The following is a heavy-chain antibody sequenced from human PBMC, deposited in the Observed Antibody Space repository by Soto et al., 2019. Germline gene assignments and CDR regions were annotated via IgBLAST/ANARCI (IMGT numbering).Heavy chain of an antibody. CDR3: ARDCGYGYGMDV. J-gene: IGHJ6*02. V-gene: IGHV3-73*01. D-gene: IGHD2-15*01. Sequence: PGGSLRLSCAASGFTFSGSAMHWVRQASGKGLEWVGRIRSKANSYATAYAASVKGRFTISRDDSKNTAYLQMNSLKTGDTAVYYCARDCGYGYGMDVWGQGTTVTVSS. CDR1: GFTFSGSA. CDR2: IRSKANSYAT.